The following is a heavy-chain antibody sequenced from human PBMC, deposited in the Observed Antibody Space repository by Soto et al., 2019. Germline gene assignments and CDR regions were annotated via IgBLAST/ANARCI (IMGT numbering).Heavy chain of an antibody. V-gene: IGHV3-48*02. CDR2: ISSSSSTI. Sequence: WGSLRLSCAASGFTFSSYSMNWVRQAPGKGLEWVSYISSSSSTIYYADSVKGRFTISRDNAKNSLYLQMNSLRDEDTAVYYCARQTSSWYREFDYWGQGTLVTVSS. J-gene: IGHJ4*02. CDR1: GFTFSSYS. D-gene: IGHD6-13*01. CDR3: ARQTSSWYREFDY.